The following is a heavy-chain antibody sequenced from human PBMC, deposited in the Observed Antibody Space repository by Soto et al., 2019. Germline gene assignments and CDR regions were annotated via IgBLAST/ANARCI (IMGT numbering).Heavy chain of an antibody. CDR1: GFSLRTGVG. Sequence: QITLKESGPTLVKPTQTLTLTCTFSGFSLRTGVGLGWIRQPPGKALECLALIYWDDDKRYSSSLKSRLTITKDTSKNQVVLIMTNMDPVDTATYYCAHKAYYSSGSLDYWGQGILVTVSS. J-gene: IGHJ4*02. CDR2: IYWDDDK. CDR3: AHKAYYSSGSLDY. V-gene: IGHV2-5*02. D-gene: IGHD3-10*01.